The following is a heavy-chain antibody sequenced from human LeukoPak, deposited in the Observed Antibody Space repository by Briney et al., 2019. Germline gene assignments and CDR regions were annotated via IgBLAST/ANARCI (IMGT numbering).Heavy chain of an antibody. D-gene: IGHD3-10*01. CDR1: GYSITSAYY. CDR2: FFLKGST. V-gene: IGHV4-38-2*02. J-gene: IGHJ4*02. CDR3: ARGRLLLLWFGPLSY. Sequence: SETLSLTCTVSGYSITSAYYWGWIRQPPGKGLEGIGSFFLKGSTYYNPSLKSRVTISVDTSKNQFSLKLSSVTAADTAVYYCARGRLLLLWFGPLSYWGQGTLVTVSS.